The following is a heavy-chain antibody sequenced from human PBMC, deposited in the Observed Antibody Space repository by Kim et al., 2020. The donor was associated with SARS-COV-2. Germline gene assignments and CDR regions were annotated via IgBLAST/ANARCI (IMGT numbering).Heavy chain of an antibody. J-gene: IGHJ1*01. Sequence: AETLSLTCAISSDSMSSYDWSWIRHLPGRGLEWIGYIYYSGNTDYNPSLKSRGFISWDASTGHFSQDVTTLTAADTAAYYCARTDGRGSLRQLTHSCQG. D-gene: IGHD1-1*01. CDR3: ARTDGRGSLRQLTH. CDR1: SDSMSSYD. V-gene: IGHV4-59*01. CDR2: IYYSGNT.